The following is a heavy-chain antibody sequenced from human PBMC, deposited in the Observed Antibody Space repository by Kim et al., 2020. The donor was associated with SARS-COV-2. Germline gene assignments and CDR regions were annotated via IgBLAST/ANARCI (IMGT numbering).Heavy chain of an antibody. J-gene: IGHJ5*02. V-gene: IGHV3-11*01. Sequence: GGSLRLSCAASGFTFSDYYMSWIRQAPGKGLEWVSYISSSGSTIYYAASVKGRFTISRDNAKNSRYLQMNSLRAEDTAVYYCAREGATEYSSGWYWFDPWGQGTLVTVSS. CDR1: GFTFSDYY. CDR2: ISSSGSTI. D-gene: IGHD6-19*01. CDR3: AREGATEYSSGWYWFDP.